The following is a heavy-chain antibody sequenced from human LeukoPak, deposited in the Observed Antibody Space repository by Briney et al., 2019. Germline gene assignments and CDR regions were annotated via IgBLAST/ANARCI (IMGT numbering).Heavy chain of an antibody. J-gene: IGHJ4*02. D-gene: IGHD1-26*01. CDR2: ISAYNGNT. CDR3: ARYIVGAHHFDY. V-gene: IGHV1-18*01. CDR1: GYTFTSYG. Sequence: ASVKVSCKASGYTFTSYGISWVRQAPGQGLEWMGWISAYNGNTNYAQKLQGRVTMATDTSTSTAYMELRSLRSDDTAVYYCARYIVGAHHFDYWGQGTLVTVSS.